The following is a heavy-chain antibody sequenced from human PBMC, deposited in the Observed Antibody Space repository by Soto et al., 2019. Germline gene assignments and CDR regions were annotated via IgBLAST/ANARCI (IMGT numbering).Heavy chain of an antibody. CDR1: GGSISSSSYY. Sequence: KTSETLSLTCTVSGGSISSSSYYWGWIRQPPGKGLEWIGSIYYSGSTYYNPSLKSRVTISVDTSKNQFSLKLSSVTAADTAVYYCAVGGSGSYNQYYFDYWGQGTLVTVSS. J-gene: IGHJ4*02. D-gene: IGHD3-10*01. CDR2: IYYSGST. V-gene: IGHV4-39*01. CDR3: AVGGSGSYNQYYFDY.